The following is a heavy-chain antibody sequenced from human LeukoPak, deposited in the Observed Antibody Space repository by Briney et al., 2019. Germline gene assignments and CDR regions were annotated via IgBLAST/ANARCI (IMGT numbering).Heavy chain of an antibody. V-gene: IGHV4-38-2*02. CDR3: ARDGLSGSGTNWFDP. J-gene: IGHJ5*02. Sequence: SETLSLTCTVSGYPISSGYNWGWIRQPPGKGLEWIGSIYYSGSTYYNPSLKSRVTISVDTSKNQFSLKLSSVTAADTAVYYCARDGLSGSGTNWFDPWGQGTLVTVSS. CDR2: IYYSGST. CDR1: GYPISSGYN. D-gene: IGHD3-10*01.